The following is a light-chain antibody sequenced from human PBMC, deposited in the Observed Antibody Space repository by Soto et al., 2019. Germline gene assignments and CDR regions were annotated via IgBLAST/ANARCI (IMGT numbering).Light chain of an antibody. Sequence: QSVLTQPPSVSGSPGQSVTISCTGTSSDVGSYHRVSWYQQPPGTAPKLMIYDVSNRPSGVPDRFSGSKSDNTASLTISGLQAEDEADYYCSSYTSSSTVIFGGGTQLTVL. CDR1: SSDVGSYHR. CDR2: DVS. CDR3: SSYTSSSTVI. J-gene: IGLJ2*01. V-gene: IGLV2-18*02.